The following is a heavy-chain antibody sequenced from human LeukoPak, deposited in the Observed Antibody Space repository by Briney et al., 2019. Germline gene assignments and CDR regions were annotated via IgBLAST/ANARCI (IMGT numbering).Heavy chain of an antibody. D-gene: IGHD3-3*01. CDR2: IYYSGST. Sequence: SSETLSLTCTVPGGSISTSSYYWGWIRQPPGKGLEWIGNIYYSGSTYSNPSLKSRVTISVDTSKNQFSLKLYSVTAADTAVYYCARHSRQLRFFDFWGQGTLVTVSS. V-gene: IGHV4-39*01. CDR3: ARHSRQLRFFDF. J-gene: IGHJ4*02. CDR1: GGSISTSSYY.